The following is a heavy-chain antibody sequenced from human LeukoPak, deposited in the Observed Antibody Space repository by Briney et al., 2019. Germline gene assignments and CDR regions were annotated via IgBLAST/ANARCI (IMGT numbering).Heavy chain of an antibody. CDR1: GFTFSSYG. Sequence: GGSLRLSCAASGFTFSSYGMSWFRQAPGKGLECVSGISGGGDSTYYADSVKGRFTLSRDNPKNTLYLQMNSLTAEDTAVYYCAKFISARDYGHFSGRLFDYWGQGTLVTVSS. D-gene: IGHD4/OR15-4a*01. J-gene: IGHJ4*02. V-gene: IGHV3-23*01. CDR3: AKFISARDYGHFSGRLFDY. CDR2: ISGGGDST.